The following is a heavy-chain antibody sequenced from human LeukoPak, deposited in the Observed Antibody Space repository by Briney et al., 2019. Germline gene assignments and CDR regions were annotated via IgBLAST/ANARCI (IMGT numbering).Heavy chain of an antibody. V-gene: IGHV3-33*01. CDR3: ARETTTLDY. CDR2: IWYDGSNK. D-gene: IGHD1-26*01. CDR1: GFTFSSYG. Sequence: GGSLRLSCASSGFTFSSYGMHWVRQAPGKGLEWVAVIWYDGSNKFYADSVRGRFTISRDDSKNTLYLQMNSLRAEDTAVYYCARETTTLDYWGQGTLVTVSS. J-gene: IGHJ4*02.